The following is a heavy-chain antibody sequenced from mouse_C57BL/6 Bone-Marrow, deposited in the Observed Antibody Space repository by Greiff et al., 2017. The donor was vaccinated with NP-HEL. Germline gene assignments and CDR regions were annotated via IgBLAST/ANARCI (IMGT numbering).Heavy chain of an antibody. V-gene: IGHV1-76*01. D-gene: IGHD2-5*01. CDR2: IYPGSGNT. J-gene: IGHJ4*01. Sequence: VQLQQSGAELVRPGASVKLSCKASGYTFTDYYINWVKQRPGQGLEWIARIYPGSGNTYYNEKFKGKATLTAEKSSSTAYMQLSSLTSEDSAVYFCARDYSNPYYYAMDYWGQGTSVTVSS. CDR1: GYTFTDYY. CDR3: ARDYSNPYYYAMDY.